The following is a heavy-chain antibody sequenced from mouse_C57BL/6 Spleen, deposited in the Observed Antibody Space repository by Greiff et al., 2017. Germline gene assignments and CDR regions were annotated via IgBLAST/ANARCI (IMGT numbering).Heavy chain of an antibody. CDR2: IRNKANGYTT. D-gene: IGHD4-1*01. V-gene: IGHV7-3*01. Sequence: EVQLVESGGGLVQPGGSLSLSCAASGFTFTDYYMSWVRQPPGKALEWLGFIRNKANGYTTEYSASVKCRFTISSDNSQRILYLQMNALRAEASGTYYCASLNWYDFDYGGKGTTLTVSS. CDR1: GFTFTDYY. J-gene: IGHJ2*01. CDR3: ASLNWYDFDY.